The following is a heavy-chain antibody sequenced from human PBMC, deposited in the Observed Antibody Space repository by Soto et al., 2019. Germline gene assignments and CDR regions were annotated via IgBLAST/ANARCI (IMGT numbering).Heavy chain of an antibody. CDR3: ARVAAAGVDYGMDV. CDR1: GGSISSYY. V-gene: IGHV4-4*07. Sequence: QVRLRESGPGLVRPSETLSLTCGVSGGSISSYYWSWIRQPAGKGLEWIGRIYRSGGNNFNPSLMSLVSMAVDTSKNQFSLELNSVVAADKAVYYCARVAAAGVDYGMDVWGQGTTVTVS. J-gene: IGHJ6*02. D-gene: IGHD6-13*01. CDR2: IYRSGGN.